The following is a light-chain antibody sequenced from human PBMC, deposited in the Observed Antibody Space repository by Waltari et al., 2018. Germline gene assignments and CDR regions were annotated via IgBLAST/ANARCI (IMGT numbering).Light chain of an antibody. CDR3: CSYVGGAKVT. Sequence: QSALTQPASVSGSPGQPITFSCTGTASDAGPYKLVSWYQHHPGTAPQLIIYDGDKRPSGVSSRFSASKSGDTASLTISGLQSEDEADYYCCSYVGGAKVTFGGGTKVTVL. CDR1: ASDAGPYKL. CDR2: DGD. J-gene: IGLJ2*01. V-gene: IGLV2-23*01.